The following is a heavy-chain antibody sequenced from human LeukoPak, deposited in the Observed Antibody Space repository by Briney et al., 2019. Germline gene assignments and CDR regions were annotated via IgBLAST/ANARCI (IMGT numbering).Heavy chain of an antibody. CDR1: GFTVSSNL. CDR2: SYSAGAT. J-gene: IGHJ4*02. V-gene: IGHV3-53*01. D-gene: IGHD2-2*01. Sequence: GGSLRPSCAASGFTVSSNLMTWVRQSPGRGLEWLSSSYSAGATYYADSVKGRFTISRDNAKNTLYLQMNGLRAEDTAVYYCARDGEASCSSTSCYQGPDPGLGYWGQGTLVTVSS. CDR3: ARDGEASCSSTSCYQGPDPGLGY.